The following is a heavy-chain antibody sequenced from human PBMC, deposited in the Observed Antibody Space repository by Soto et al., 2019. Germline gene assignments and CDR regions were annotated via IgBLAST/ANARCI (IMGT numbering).Heavy chain of an antibody. V-gene: IGHV5-51*01. CDR2: IYPGDSDT. D-gene: IGHD2-8*01. CDR3: ARHGYCTNGVCYTSYYYYGMDV. CDR1: GYSFTSYW. J-gene: IGHJ6*02. Sequence: PGESLKISCKGSGYSFTSYWIGWVRQMPGKGLEWMGIIYPGDSDTRYSPSFQGQVTISADKSISTAYLQWSSLKASDTAMYYCARHGYCTNGVCYTSYYYYGMDVWGQGTTVTVSS.